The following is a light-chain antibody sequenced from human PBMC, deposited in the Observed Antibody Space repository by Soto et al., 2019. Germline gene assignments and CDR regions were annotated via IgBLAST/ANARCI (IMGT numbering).Light chain of an antibody. V-gene: IGLV2-14*01. CDR1: NSDVGGYNY. CDR3: NSYTSSSTRYV. J-gene: IGLJ1*01. CDR2: DVS. Sequence: QSVLTQPASVSGSPGQSITISCTGTNSDVGGYNYVSWYQQHPGKAPKLMIYDVSNRPSGVSNRFSGSKSGNTASLTISGLQAEDEADYYCNSYTSSSTRYVFVTGTKVTVL.